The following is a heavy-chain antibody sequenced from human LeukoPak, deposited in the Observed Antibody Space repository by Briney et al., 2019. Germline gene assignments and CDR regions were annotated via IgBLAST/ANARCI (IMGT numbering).Heavy chain of an antibody. J-gene: IGHJ4*02. D-gene: IGHD1-26*01. Sequence: PGESLRLSCATSGFAFNNAWMSWVRQAPGMGLEWVGRIKSKADGGATDYAAPVKGRFTISRDDSTNTLYLQISGLKTEDTAVYYCAKAPRIVGANLLDYWGQGTLVTASS. V-gene: IGHV3-15*01. CDR2: IKSKADGGAT. CDR1: GFAFNNAW. CDR3: AKAPRIVGANLLDY.